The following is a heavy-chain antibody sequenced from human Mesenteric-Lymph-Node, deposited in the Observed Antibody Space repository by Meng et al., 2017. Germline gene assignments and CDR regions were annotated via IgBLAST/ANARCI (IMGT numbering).Heavy chain of an antibody. CDR2: INPHTGGA. Sequence: AQLVWAEHEVKKPGVSVAVSCKASGYDSSGCFMQWVRQAPGQRLEWMGRINPHTGGADYARNFQGRVTLTRDKSINTAYLELSRLTSDDTAVYYCARDFSPSIGGGKFDHWGQGTLVTVSS. CDR3: ARDFSPSIGGGKFDH. CDR1: GYDSSGCF. J-gene: IGHJ4*02. D-gene: IGHD6-6*01. V-gene: IGHV1-2*06.